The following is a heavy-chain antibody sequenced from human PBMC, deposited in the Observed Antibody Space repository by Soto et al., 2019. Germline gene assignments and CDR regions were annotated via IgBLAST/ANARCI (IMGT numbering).Heavy chain of an antibody. V-gene: IGHV4-30-4*01. D-gene: IGHD5-12*01. CDR2: IYYRGNT. CDR1: GGSISSGDYY. J-gene: IGHJ4*01. Sequence: QVQLQESGPGLVKPSQTLSLTCTVSGGSISSGDYYWSWIRQPPGKGLEWIGYIYYRGNTYYNPSLQRRLTISVDTSKNQFSLKLSSVTAADTAVYYCARVDVRSGYSDYWGRGSLVTVSS. CDR3: ARVDVRSGYSDY.